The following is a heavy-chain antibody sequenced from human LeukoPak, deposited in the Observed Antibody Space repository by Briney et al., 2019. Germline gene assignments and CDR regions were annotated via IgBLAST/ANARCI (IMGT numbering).Heavy chain of an antibody. CDR2: IYYSGST. D-gene: IGHD2-15*01. CDR1: GGSISSYY. CDR3: ARLTYSETNRSFDY. J-gene: IGHJ4*02. Sequence: SETLSLTCTVSGGSISSYYWSWIRQPPGKGLEWIGYIYYSGSTNYNPSLKSRVTISVDTSKNQFSLKLSSVTAADTAVYYCARLTYSETNRSFDYWGQGTLVTVSS. V-gene: IGHV4-59*08.